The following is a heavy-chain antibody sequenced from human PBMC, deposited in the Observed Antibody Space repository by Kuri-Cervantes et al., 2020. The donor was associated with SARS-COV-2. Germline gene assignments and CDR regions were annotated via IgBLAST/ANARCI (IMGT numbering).Heavy chain of an antibody. D-gene: IGHD2/OR15-2a*01. J-gene: IGHJ6*03. CDR2: ISSSGSTI. CDR3: ARRVTFYYYMDV. V-gene: IGHV3-11*04. Sequence: GESLKISCAASGFTFSDYYMSWIRQAPGKGLEWVSYISSSGSTIYYADSVKGRFTIPRDNAKNSLYLQMNSLRAEDTAVYYCARRVTFYYYMDVWGKGTTVTVSS. CDR1: GFTFSDYY.